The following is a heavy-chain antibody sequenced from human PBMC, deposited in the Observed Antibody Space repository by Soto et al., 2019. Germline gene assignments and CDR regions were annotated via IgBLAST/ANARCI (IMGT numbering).Heavy chain of an antibody. D-gene: IGHD6-6*01. CDR2: IIPIFGTA. J-gene: IGHJ1*01. CDR1: EYTFTSYY. Sequence: SVKVSCKAFEYTFTSYYVHWVRQAPGQGLEWMGGIIPIFGTANYAQKFQGRVTITADKSTSTAYMELSSLRSEDTAVYYCARESSIAALLPLQHWGQGTLVTV. V-gene: IGHV1-69*06. CDR3: ARESSIAALLPLQH.